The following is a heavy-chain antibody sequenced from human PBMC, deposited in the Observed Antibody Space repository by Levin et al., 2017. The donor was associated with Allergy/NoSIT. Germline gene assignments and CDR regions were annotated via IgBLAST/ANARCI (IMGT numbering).Heavy chain of an antibody. Sequence: SETLSLTCTVSGGSISSGGYYWSWIRQHPGKGLEWIGYIYYSGSTYYNPSLKSRVTISVDTSKNQFSLKLSSVTAADTAVYYCARATVRGPNFDYWGQGTLVTVSS. CDR3: ARATVRGPNFDY. CDR1: GGSISSGGYY. J-gene: IGHJ4*02. V-gene: IGHV4-31*03. CDR2: IYYSGST. D-gene: IGHD3-10*01.